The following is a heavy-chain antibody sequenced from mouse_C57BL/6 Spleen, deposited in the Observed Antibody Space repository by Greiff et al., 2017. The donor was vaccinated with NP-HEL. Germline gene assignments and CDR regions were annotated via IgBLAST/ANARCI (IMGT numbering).Heavy chain of an antibody. CDR1: GYTFTSYW. D-gene: IGHD2-3*01. Sequence: QVQLQQPGTELVKPGASVKLSCKASGYTFTSYWMHWVKQRPGQGLEWIGNINPSNGGTNYNEKFKSKATLTVDKSSSTAYMQLSSLTAEDSAVYYCARDMGLLAWFAYWGQGTLVTVSA. V-gene: IGHV1-53*01. J-gene: IGHJ3*01. CDR3: ARDMGLLAWFAY. CDR2: INPSNGGT.